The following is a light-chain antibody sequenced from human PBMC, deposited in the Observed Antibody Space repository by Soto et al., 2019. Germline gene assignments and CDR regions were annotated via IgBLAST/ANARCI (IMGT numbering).Light chain of an antibody. V-gene: IGKV2-28*01. J-gene: IGKJ5*01. CDR2: FGS. Sequence: EIVMTQSPLTLPVTPGEPASISCRSSQSLHYNNTYNYLDWYVQKPGQSPQLLIYFGSNRAPGVPDRFSGSGSGTDFTLKINRVEAEDVGTYYCMQALQSLTFGQGTRLEIK. CDR3: MQALQSLT. CDR1: QSLHYNNTYNY.